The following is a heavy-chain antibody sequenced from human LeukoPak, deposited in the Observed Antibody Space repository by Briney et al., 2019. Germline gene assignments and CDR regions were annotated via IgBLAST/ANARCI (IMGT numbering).Heavy chain of an antibody. CDR1: GFIFRSYS. D-gene: IGHD1-26*01. V-gene: IGHV3-21*01. Sequence: TGGSLRLSCAASGFIFRSYSMNWVRQAPGKGLEWVSGISSSGGFQYYADSVKGRFIISRDNAKNSLYLQMNTLRADDMAVYYCAREGSGSHYADYWGQGTLITVSS. J-gene: IGHJ4*02. CDR3: AREGSGSHYADY. CDR2: ISSSGGFQ.